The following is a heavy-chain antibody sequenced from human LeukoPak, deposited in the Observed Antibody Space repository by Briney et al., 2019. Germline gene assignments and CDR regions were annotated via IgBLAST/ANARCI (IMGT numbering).Heavy chain of an antibody. CDR1: GFTFRSYW. J-gene: IGHJ3*01. CDR2: IKSDGSSA. D-gene: IGHD5-18*01. CDR3: ATYVDTVRYDAFDV. Sequence: SGGSLRLSCAASGFTFRSYWMHWVRLPPGKGLVWVSRIKSDGSSASYADFVKGRFTISRDNARNTLFLQMNSLRAEDAAVYYCATYVDTVRYDAFDVWGQGTMVTVSS. V-gene: IGHV3-74*01.